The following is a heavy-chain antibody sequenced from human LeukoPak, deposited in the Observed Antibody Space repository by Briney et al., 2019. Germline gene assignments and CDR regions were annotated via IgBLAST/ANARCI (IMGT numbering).Heavy chain of an antibody. V-gene: IGHV4-4*02. Sequence: SETLSLTCAVSGGSTSSSNWWSWVRQPPGKGLEWIGEIYHSGSTNYSPSLKSRVTISVDKSKNQFSLKLSSVTAADTAVYYCASPQYSSGWYGDGYWGQGTLVTVSS. D-gene: IGHD6-19*01. CDR3: ASPQYSSGWYGDGY. J-gene: IGHJ4*02. CDR1: GGSTSSSNW. CDR2: IYHSGST.